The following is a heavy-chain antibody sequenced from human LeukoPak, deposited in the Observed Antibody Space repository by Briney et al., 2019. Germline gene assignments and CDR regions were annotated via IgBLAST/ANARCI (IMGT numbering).Heavy chain of an antibody. V-gene: IGHV3-21*01. Sequence: AGGSLRLSCAASGFTFSSYSMNWVRQAPGKGLEWVSSISSSSSYIYYADSVKGRFTISRDNAKNSLYLQMNSLRAEDTAVYYCARDGPVVPAPDDYYYYYGMDVWGQGTTVTVSS. CDR2: ISSSSSYI. D-gene: IGHD2-2*01. CDR3: ARDGPVVPAPDDYYYYYGMDV. CDR1: GFTFSSYS. J-gene: IGHJ6*02.